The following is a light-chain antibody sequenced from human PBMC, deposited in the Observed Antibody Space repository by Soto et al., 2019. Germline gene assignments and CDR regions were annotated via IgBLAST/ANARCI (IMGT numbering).Light chain of an antibody. J-gene: IGKJ4*01. V-gene: IGKV3-15*01. CDR1: QSVAGN. Sequence: EIVMTQSPATLSVSPGERATLSCRASQSVAGNLAWYQQKPSQAPRLLIYGASTRATGIPARFSGSGSGTEFTLTISSLQSEDFAVYYCLQYNNWPPLTYGGGTKVEIK. CDR3: LQYNNWPPLT. CDR2: GAS.